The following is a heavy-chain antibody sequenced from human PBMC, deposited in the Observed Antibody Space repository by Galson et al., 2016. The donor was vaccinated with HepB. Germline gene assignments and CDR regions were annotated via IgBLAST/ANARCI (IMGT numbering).Heavy chain of an antibody. CDR3: VKSRQRLITYYLNP. V-gene: IGHV3-23*01. D-gene: IGHD6-25*01. Sequence: SLRLSCAASGFTFSTYAMHWVRQAPGKGLEWVSTISSNGGTTYYADSVKGRFTISRDNSNNTLFLQMNSLSAEDTAIYYCVKSRQRLITYYLNPWGQGTLVTVSS. J-gene: IGHJ5*02. CDR2: ISSNGGTT. CDR1: GFTFSTYA.